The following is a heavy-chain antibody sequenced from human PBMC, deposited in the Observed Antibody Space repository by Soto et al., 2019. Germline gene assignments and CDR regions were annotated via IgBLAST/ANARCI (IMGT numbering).Heavy chain of an antibody. CDR3: ARHHRPTETFYYYYGLDV. CDR2: ISYDGSNK. V-gene: IGHV3-30-3*01. D-gene: IGHD4-4*01. J-gene: IGHJ6*02. CDR1: GFTFSSYA. Sequence: QVQLVESGGGVVQPGRSLRLSCAASGFTFSSYAMHWVRQAPGKGLEWVAVISYDGSNKYYADSVKGRFTISRDNSKKTLYLQLNSLRAEDTAVYYCARHHRPTETFYYYYGLDVWGPGTTVTVSS.